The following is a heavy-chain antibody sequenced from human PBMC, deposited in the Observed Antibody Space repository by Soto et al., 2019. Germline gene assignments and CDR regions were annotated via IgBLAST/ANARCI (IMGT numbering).Heavy chain of an antibody. Sequence: QVQLVQSGAEVRKPGASVKVSCEASGYTCTSYDIYWVRQATGQGLEWMWWMNPNTGNSGYAQKFQGRVTMTSDTSKSTAHMEVSSLRSADTAGYYCARRAETNGWNGCGADKYYLDVWGQGTLVTVSS. V-gene: IGHV1-8*01. CDR1: GYTCTSYD. CDR3: ARRAETNGWNGCGADKYYLDV. D-gene: IGHD1-1*01. J-gene: IGHJ1*01. CDR2: MNPNTGNS.